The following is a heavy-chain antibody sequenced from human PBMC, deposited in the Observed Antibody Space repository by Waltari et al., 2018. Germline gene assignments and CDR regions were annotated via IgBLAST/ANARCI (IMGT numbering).Heavy chain of an antibody. Sequence: QVQLQESGPGLLKPSETLSLTCGVSGYSINSGYYWGWIRQPPGKGLEWIGTIYLDGTSLYSPALKSRLTRSMDTSKNEFSLNMRSVTATDTAVYYCTRQVLGYCTSAPCRRLDSWGQGTLVTVSS. CDR2: IYLDGTS. V-gene: IGHV4-38-2*01. CDR3: TRQVLGYCTSAPCRRLDS. J-gene: IGHJ4*02. D-gene: IGHD2-2*03. CDR1: GYSINSGYY.